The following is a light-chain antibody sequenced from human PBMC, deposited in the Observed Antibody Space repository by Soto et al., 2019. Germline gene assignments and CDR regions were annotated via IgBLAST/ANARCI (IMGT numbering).Light chain of an antibody. Sequence: EIVLTQYPGTLSLSPGERATLSCRASQSVSSRYVAWYQQKRGQAPRLLIYGASTRATGIPDRLSGSGSGTDFTLTINSLQSEDFAIYYCRRYNNWPLTFGGGTKV. J-gene: IGKJ4*01. CDR1: QSVSSRY. CDR3: RRYNNWPLT. CDR2: GAS. V-gene: IGKV3-20*01.